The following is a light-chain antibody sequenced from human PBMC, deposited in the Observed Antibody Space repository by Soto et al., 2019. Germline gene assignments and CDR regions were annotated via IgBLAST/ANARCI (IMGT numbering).Light chain of an antibody. V-gene: IGKV3-20*01. CDR3: QQYGNSRWT. CDR1: QSVSSRY. Sequence: EIVLTQSPGTLSLSPGERATLSCRASQSVSSRYLGWYQQKRGQAPRLLISGASTRATGIPDRFSGSGSGTDFTLTISRLEPGDFAVYYCQQYGNSRWTFGQGTKVEIK. CDR2: GAS. J-gene: IGKJ1*01.